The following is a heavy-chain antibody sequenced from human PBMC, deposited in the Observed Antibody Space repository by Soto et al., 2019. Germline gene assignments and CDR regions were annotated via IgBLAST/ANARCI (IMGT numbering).Heavy chain of an antibody. V-gene: IGHV4-30-4*01. Sequence: QVQLQESGPGLVKPSQTLSLTCSVSGGSISSGDYYWSWIRQPPGKGLEWIGYVYYSGSTYYNPSLKSRIAISVDTSKNQFSLKLSSVTAADTAVYYCARASSDYVPAAMNAFDIWGQGTMVTVSS. CDR3: ARASSDYVPAAMNAFDI. J-gene: IGHJ3*02. CDR2: VYYSGST. D-gene: IGHD2-2*01. CDR1: GGSISSGDYY.